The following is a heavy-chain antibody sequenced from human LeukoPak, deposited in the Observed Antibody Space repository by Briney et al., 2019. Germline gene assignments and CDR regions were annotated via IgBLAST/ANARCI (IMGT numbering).Heavy chain of an antibody. D-gene: IGHD1-20*01. Sequence: GGSLRLSCAASGFTFSDYYMSWIRQAPGKGLEWVSYISSSGNIIYYADSVKGRFTISRDNAKNSLYLQMNSLRAEDTAVYYCARRRYNWNAIDYWGQGALVTVSS. J-gene: IGHJ4*02. CDR3: ARRRYNWNAIDY. CDR1: GFTFSDYY. V-gene: IGHV3-11*01. CDR2: ISSSGNII.